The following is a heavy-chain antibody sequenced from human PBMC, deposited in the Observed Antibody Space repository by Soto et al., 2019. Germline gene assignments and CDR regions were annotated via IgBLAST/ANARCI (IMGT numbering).Heavy chain of an antibody. V-gene: IGHV3-7*01. Sequence: GGSLRLSCAVSGFNGVSYWMSWVRQAPGKGLEWVASIKEDGSEIYYLHSVRGRFSISRDSAGNALHLTMNYLSAEDTGVYFCARDIGFDYVNWGQGTLVTVSS. J-gene: IGHJ4*02. D-gene: IGHD3-16*01. CDR2: IKEDGSEI. CDR3: ARDIGFDYVN. CDR1: GFNGVSYW.